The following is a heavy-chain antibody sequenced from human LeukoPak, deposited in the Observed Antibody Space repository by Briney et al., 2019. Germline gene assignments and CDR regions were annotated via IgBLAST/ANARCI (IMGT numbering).Heavy chain of an antibody. J-gene: IGHJ3*01. V-gene: IGHV3-43D*04. CDR3: AKDMRESSGWYEALDF. CDR2: VTWDGGTT. CDR1: GFTFDRYA. D-gene: IGHD6-13*01. Sequence: GGSLRLSCAVSGFTFDRYAMHWVRQARGQGLEWVSLVTWDGGTTSYADSVKGRFTISRDNNKNSVYLQMSSLGPEDTALYFCAKDMRESSGWYEALDFWGQGTVVTVSS.